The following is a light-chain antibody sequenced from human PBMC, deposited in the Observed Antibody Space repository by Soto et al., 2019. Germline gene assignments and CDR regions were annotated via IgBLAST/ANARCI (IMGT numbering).Light chain of an antibody. J-gene: IGKJ1*01. CDR2: AAS. Sequence: EIVLTQSPGTLSMSPGERATLSCRASQAVRSDFLAWYQHKPGQAPRLVIYAASTRATGIPDTFSGSGSGTDFTRTISRLEPEDFAVYYCQQGGGSLWTFGQGTKVEIK. V-gene: IGKV3-20*01. CDR3: QQGGGSLWT. CDR1: QAVRSDF.